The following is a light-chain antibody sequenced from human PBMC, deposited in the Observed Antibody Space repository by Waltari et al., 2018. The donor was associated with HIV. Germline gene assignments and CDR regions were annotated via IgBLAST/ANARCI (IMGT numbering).Light chain of an antibody. CDR3: SSYAGTNDFYVI. Sequence: QSALTQPPSASGSPAQSVTISCSGPNSAFGISDYVARYQQHPGKPPKLIISEVNKRPSGVPNRFSGSKSGNTASLTVSGLQAEDEAAYYCSSYAGTNDFYVIFGGGTKLTVL. J-gene: IGLJ2*01. CDR2: EVN. CDR1: NSAFGISDY. V-gene: IGLV2-8*01.